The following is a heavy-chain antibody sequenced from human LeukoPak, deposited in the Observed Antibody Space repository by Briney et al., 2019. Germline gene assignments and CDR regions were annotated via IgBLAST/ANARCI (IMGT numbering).Heavy chain of an antibody. D-gene: IGHD3-10*01. CDR3: AGPVWFGELGDYFDY. CDR1: GFTFSSYA. V-gene: IGHV3-30*04. CDR2: ISYDGSNK. J-gene: IGHJ4*02. Sequence: GRSLRLSCAASGFTFSSYAMHWVRQAPGKGLEWVAVISYDGSNKYYADSVKGRFTISRDNSKNTLYLQMNSLRAEDTAVYYCAGPVWFGELGDYFDYWGQGTLVTVSS.